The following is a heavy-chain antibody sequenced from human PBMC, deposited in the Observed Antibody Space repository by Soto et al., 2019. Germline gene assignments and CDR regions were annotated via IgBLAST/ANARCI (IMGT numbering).Heavy chain of an antibody. D-gene: IGHD2-2*01. Sequence: PXGSLRLSCAASGFTFSSYAMSWVRQAPGKGLEWVSAISGSGGSTYYADSVKGRFTISRDNSKNTLYLQMNSLRAEDTAVYYCAKERLSNAIVVVYAEYFQQWGQGTLVTVSS. CDR2: ISGSGGST. V-gene: IGHV3-23*01. CDR3: AKERLSNAIVVVYAEYFQQ. J-gene: IGHJ1*01. CDR1: GFTFSSYA.